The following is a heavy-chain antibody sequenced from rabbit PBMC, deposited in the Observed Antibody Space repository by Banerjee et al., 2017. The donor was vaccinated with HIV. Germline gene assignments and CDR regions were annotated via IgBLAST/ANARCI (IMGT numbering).Heavy chain of an antibody. CDR2: IYTSSGAT. CDR3: ARDLAGVIGWNWNL. D-gene: IGHD4-1*01. Sequence: QEQLEESGGGLVQPEGSLTLTCTASGFSFSSNAMCWVRQAPGKGPEWIGCIYTSSGATYYASWAKGRFTISKTSSTTVTLQMPSLTAADTATYFCARDLAGVIGWNWNLWGPGNLVTV. V-gene: IGHV1S45*01. CDR1: GFSFSSNA. J-gene: IGHJ4*01.